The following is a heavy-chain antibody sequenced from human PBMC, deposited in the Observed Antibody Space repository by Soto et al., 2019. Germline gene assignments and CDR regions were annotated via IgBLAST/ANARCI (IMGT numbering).Heavy chain of an antibody. D-gene: IGHD1-26*01. V-gene: IGHV3-9*01. CDR3: GNAFVTAHYPKGYMDG. CDR1: GFAFRDFA. Sequence: EVQLVESGGTLVQPGRSLRLSCAASGFAFRDFAMHWVRQTPGKGLEWVSGITWNGVAMGYGDSVRGRFTISRDDAKNSLCMKRKSRRLEHRALYYSGNAFVTAHYPKGYMDGGRKGTSLTVS. J-gene: IGHJ6*03. CDR2: ITWNGVAM.